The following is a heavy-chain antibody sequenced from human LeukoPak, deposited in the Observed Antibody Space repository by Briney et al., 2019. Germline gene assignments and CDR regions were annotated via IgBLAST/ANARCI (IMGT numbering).Heavy chain of an antibody. J-gene: IGHJ4*02. V-gene: IGHV4-39*01. CDR1: GGSISSSSYY. Sequence: SETLSLTCTVSGGSISSSSYYWGWIRQPPGKGLEWIGSIYYSGSTYYNPSLKSRVTISVDTSKNQFSLKLSSVTAAGTAVYYCARHRNEYDYGGYQVIDYWGQGILVTVSS. CDR2: IYYSGST. D-gene: IGHD4-17*01. CDR3: ARHRNEYDYGGYQVIDY.